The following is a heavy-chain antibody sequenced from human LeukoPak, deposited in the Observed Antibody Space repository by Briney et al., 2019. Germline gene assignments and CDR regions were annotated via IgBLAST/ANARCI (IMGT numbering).Heavy chain of an antibody. V-gene: IGHV1-2*02. CDR2: INPNSGGT. Sequence: ASVKVSCKASGYTFTDYYMHWVRQAPGQGLEWMGWINPNSGGTNYAQKFQGRVTMTRDTSISTAYMELSRLRSDDTAVYYCARDLAFGASIVVVVAATANWFDPWGQGTLVTVSS. CDR3: ARDLAFGASIVVVVAATANWFDP. J-gene: IGHJ5*02. D-gene: IGHD2-15*01. CDR1: GYTFTDYY.